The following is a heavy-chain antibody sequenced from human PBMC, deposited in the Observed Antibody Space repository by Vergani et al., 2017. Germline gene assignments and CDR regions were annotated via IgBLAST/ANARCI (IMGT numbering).Heavy chain of an antibody. CDR3: ARYCSGGSCLDPYYFDY. CDR2: IIPIFGTA. V-gene: IGHV1-69*01. Sequence: QVQLVQSGAEVKKPGSSVKVSCKASGGTFSSYAISWVRQAPGQGLEWMGGIIPIFGTANYAQKFQGRVTITADESTGTAYMELSSLRSEDTAVYYCARYCSGGSCLDPYYFDYWGQGTLVTVSS. J-gene: IGHJ4*02. CDR1: GGTFSSYA. D-gene: IGHD2-15*01.